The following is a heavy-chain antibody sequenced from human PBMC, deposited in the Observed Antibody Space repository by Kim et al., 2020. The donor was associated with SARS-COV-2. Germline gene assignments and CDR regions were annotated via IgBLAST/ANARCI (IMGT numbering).Heavy chain of an antibody. V-gene: IGHV1-18*01. Sequence: YAKKLQGRVTLTTDTSTSTAYMELRSLRSDDTAVYYCARGGEVYYVMDVWGQGTTVTVSS. J-gene: IGHJ6*02. D-gene: IGHD4-17*01. CDR3: ARGGEVYYVMDV.